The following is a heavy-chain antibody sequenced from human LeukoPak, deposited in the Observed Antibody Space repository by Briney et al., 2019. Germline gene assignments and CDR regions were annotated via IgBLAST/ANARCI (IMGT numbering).Heavy chain of an antibody. Sequence: GGSLRLSCAASRLTFSSYEMHWVRHSPGKGLEGVSYISSSGSTIYYADSVKGRFTISRDNAKNSMYLQMNSLRAEDTAVYYCARDSTIFGVVIIPQYYYYGMDVWGQGTTVTVSS. CDR2: ISSSGSTI. CDR3: ARDSTIFGVVIIPQYYYYGMDV. CDR1: RLTFSSYE. V-gene: IGHV3-48*03. J-gene: IGHJ6*02. D-gene: IGHD3-3*01.